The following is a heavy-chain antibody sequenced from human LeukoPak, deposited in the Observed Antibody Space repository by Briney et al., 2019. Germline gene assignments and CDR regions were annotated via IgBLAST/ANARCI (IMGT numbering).Heavy chain of an antibody. CDR2: IIPIFGTA. J-gene: IGHJ6*03. CDR3: ASRVVRGVITNYYYYYMDV. Sequence: ASVKVSCKASGGTFSSYAISWVRQAPGQGLEWMGGIIPIFGTANYAQKFQGRVTITADKSTSTAYMELSSLRSEDTAVYYCASRVVRGVITNYYYYYMDVWGKGTAVTISS. D-gene: IGHD3-10*01. CDR1: GGTFSSYA. V-gene: IGHV1-69*06.